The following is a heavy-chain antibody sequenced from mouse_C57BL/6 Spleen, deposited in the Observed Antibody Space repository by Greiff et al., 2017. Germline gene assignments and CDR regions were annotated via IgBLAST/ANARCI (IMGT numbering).Heavy chain of an antibody. CDR3: AKLPYYAMDY. D-gene: IGHD4-1*01. CDR1: GYAFSSSW. Sequence: QVHVKHSGPELVKPGASVKISCKASGYAFSSSWMNWVKQRPGKGLEWIGRIYPGDGDTNYNGKFKGKATLTADKSSSTAYMQLSSLTSEDSAVYFCAKLPYYAMDYWGQGTSVTVSS. V-gene: IGHV1-82*01. CDR2: IYPGDGDT. J-gene: IGHJ4*01.